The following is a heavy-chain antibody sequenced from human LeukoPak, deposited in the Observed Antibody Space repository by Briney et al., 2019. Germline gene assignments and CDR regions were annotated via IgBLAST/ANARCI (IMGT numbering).Heavy chain of an antibody. Sequence: GESLKISCKASGYTFSNYWIGWVRQMPGEGLESMAIIYPADSDSRYSPSFQGQVTISADKPITTAYLQWSSLKASDTAMYYCARAETAMVLNWFDPWGQGTLVTVSS. J-gene: IGHJ5*02. D-gene: IGHD5-18*01. CDR1: GYTFSNYW. CDR2: IYPADSDS. CDR3: ARAETAMVLNWFDP. V-gene: IGHV5-51*04.